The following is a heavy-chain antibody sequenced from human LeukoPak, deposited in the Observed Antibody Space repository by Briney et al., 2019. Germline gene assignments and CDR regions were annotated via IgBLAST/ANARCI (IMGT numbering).Heavy chain of an antibody. Sequence: ASVKVSFKASGYTFTDYYLQWVRQAPGQGLEWMGWINPNSGGTNYAQKFQGRVTMTRDTSISTAYMELSRLRSDDTAVYYCARGEARRDYYYGSGSYYNHYYYYGMDVWGQGTTVTVSS. J-gene: IGHJ6*02. CDR1: GYTFTDYY. D-gene: IGHD3-10*01. CDR2: INPNSGGT. CDR3: ARGEARRDYYYGSGSYYNHYYYYGMDV. V-gene: IGHV1-2*02.